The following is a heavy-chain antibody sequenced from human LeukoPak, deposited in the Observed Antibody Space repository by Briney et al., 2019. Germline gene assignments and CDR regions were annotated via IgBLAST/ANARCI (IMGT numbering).Heavy chain of an antibody. CDR2: ITASGATT. CDR1: GFTFSAHH. V-gene: IGHV3-23*01. D-gene: IGHD6-25*01. Sequence: PGGSLRLSCATSGFTFSAHHMNWVRQAPGKGLEWVSGITASGATTYYADSVKGRITISRDSSQSTLYLQMNSLRAEDTAVYYCARAEAAGDNRGGYYYFYMDVWGKGTTVTVSS. J-gene: IGHJ6*03. CDR3: ARAEAAGDNRGGYYYFYMDV.